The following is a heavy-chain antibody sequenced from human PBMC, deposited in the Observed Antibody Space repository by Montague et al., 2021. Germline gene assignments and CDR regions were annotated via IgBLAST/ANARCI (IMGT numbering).Heavy chain of an antibody. CDR3: ARNLASAAPGAFDI. J-gene: IGHJ3*02. CDR2: ITLDGYST. D-gene: IGHD6-13*01. V-gene: IGHV3-74*01. CDR1: GFSFSSYW. Sequence: SLRLSCAASGFSFSSYWMHWVRQAPGKGLLWVSRITLDGYSTTFADSVKGRFTTSRDNAKATLYLQMNSLRVEDTAVCYCARNLASAAPGAFDIWGQGTMVTVSS.